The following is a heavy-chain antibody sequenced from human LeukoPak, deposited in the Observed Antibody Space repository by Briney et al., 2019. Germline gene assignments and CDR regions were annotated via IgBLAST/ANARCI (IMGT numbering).Heavy chain of an antibody. CDR2: INHSGST. CDR3: ARSRASYYDFWSGYTNGGYYFDY. J-gene: IGHJ4*02. V-gene: IGHV4-34*01. Sequence: SETLSLTCAVYGGSFSGYYWSWIRQPPGKGLESIGEINHSGSTNYNPSLKSRVTISVDTSKNQFSLKLSSVTAADTAVYYCARSRASYYDFWSGYTNGGYYFDYWGQGTLVTVSS. CDR1: GGSFSGYY. D-gene: IGHD3-3*01.